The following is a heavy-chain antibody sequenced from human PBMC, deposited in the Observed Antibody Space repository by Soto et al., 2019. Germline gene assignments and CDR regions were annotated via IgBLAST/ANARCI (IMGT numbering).Heavy chain of an antibody. CDR1: GCSVISDY. D-gene: IGHD6-13*01. CDR2: VYNSGST. J-gene: IGHJ4*02. Sequence: SETRSLTCTFSGCSVISDYWTWVREPPGKGLEWIVYVYNSGSTNYNPSLKSRVTISEDTSKSQFSLKVNSMTAADTAVYYCARYRREAVAGYTLDNWGQGILVTVSS. V-gene: IGHV4-59*02. CDR3: ARYRREAVAGYTLDN.